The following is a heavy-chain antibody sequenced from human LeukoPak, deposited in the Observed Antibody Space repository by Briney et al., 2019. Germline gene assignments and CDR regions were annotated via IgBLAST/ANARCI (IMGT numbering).Heavy chain of an antibody. V-gene: IGHV3-33*01. Sequence: PGGSLRLSCAASGFTFSSYGMHWVRQAPGKGLEWVAVIWYDGSNKYYADSVKGRFTISRDNSKNTLYLQMNGLRAEDTAVYYCARVGSSSPFDYWGQGTLVTVSS. CDR3: ARVGSSSPFDY. D-gene: IGHD6-6*01. CDR1: GFTFSSYG. J-gene: IGHJ4*02. CDR2: IWYDGSNK.